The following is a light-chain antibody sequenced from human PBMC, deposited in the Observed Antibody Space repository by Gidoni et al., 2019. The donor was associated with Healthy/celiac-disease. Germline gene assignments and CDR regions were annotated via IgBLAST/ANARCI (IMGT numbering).Light chain of an antibody. V-gene: IGLV2-14*01. J-gene: IGLJ2*01. CDR2: DVS. Sequence: QSALTQPASVSGSPGQSITISCTETSSDVGVYNSVSCYQQHPGKAPKLMIYDVSNRPSGVSNRFSGSKSGNTASLTISGLQAEDEADYDCSSDTSSSTVVFGGGTKLTVL. CDR1: SSDVGVYNS. CDR3: SSDTSSSTVV.